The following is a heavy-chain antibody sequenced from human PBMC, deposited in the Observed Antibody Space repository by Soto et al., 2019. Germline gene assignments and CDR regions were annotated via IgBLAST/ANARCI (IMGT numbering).Heavy chain of an antibody. V-gene: IGHV3-74*03. CDR2: IPSDGTDV. Sequence: EVQLVESGGGLVQPGGSLRLSCEASGFTFRNYWMHWVRQPPGKGPEWVSNIPSDGTDVTYADFVRGRFTISRDDAKNTLYLQMVSLRVEDTAMYYCIRDDPGLGIDHWGQGTLVTVSS. J-gene: IGHJ4*02. CDR1: GFTFRNYW. D-gene: IGHD1-26*01. CDR3: IRDDPGLGIDH.